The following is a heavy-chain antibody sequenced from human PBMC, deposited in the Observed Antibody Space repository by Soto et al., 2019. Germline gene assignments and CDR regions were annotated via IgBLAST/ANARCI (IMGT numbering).Heavy chain of an antibody. CDR2: INAGNGNT. V-gene: IGHV1-3*01. CDR1: GYTFTSYA. CDR3: ARPKDYDDCLDL. J-gene: IGHJ4*02. Sequence: ASVKVSCKASGYTFTSYAIHXARQAPGQRLEWMGWINAGNGNTKYSQKFQGRVTFTRDTSANTAYMELSSLISEDTAVYYCARPKDYDDCLDLWGQGTLVTVSS. D-gene: IGHD3-22*01.